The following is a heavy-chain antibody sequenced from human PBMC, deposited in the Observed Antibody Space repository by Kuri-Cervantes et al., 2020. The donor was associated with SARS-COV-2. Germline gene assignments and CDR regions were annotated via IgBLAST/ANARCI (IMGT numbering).Heavy chain of an antibody. J-gene: IGHJ4*02. CDR1: GYTFTSYY. V-gene: IGHV1-46*01. D-gene: IGHD3-22*01. CDR3: ARSGNPGGEPRYYYDSRGGFDY. CDR2: INPSGGST. Sequence: ASVKVSCKASGYTFTSYYMHWVRQAPGQGLEWMGIINPSGGSTSYAQKFQGRVTMTRDTSTSTVYMELSSLRSEDTAVYYCARSGNPGGEPRYYYDSRGGFDYWGQGTLVTVSS.